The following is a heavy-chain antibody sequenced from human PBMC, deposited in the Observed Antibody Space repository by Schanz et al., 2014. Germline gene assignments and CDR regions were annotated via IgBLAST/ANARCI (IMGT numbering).Heavy chain of an antibody. V-gene: IGHV1-18*01. CDR3: ARVHIATYHYNSPGAFDI. D-gene: IGHD3-10*01. CDR1: GYIFGSHG. CDR2: INAHTGNT. J-gene: IGHJ3*02. Sequence: QLMQSGSEVRKPGASVKVSCKASGYIFGSHGMTWVRQAPGQGPELMGWINAHTGNTQYAQQFQGRVNMTRDTVTTTVHLELTRLRTDDTASYYCARVHIATYHYNSPGAFDIWGQGTRVTVSS.